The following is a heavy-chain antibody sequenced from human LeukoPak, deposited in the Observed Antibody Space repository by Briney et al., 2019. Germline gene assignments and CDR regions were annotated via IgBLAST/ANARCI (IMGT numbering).Heavy chain of an antibody. D-gene: IGHD5-24*01. CDR3: ARDRRWLQPGVYYYYMDV. Sequence: SETLSLTCTVSGGSISSYYWSWIRQPPGKGLEWIGYIYYSGSTNYNPSLKSRVTISVDTSKNQFSLKLSSVTAADTAVYYCARDRRWLQPGVYYYYMDVWGKGTTVTISS. J-gene: IGHJ6*03. CDR2: IYYSGST. CDR1: GGSISSYY. V-gene: IGHV4-59*01.